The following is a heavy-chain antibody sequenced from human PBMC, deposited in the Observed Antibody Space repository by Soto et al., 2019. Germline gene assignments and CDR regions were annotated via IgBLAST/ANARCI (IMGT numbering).Heavy chain of an antibody. CDR2: ISSTGSYA. D-gene: IGHD1-26*01. V-gene: IGHV3-11*05. Sequence: QVQLVESGGGLVKPGGSLRLSCAVSGFTFNDYQMTWFRQAPGKGLEWVSRISSTGSYADYADSVKGRFTVSRDNANNTVYLQMDSLRDEDTAVDFCARIVGLRLNDYWGQGTLVIVSS. J-gene: IGHJ4*02. CDR1: GFTFNDYQ. CDR3: ARIVGLRLNDY.